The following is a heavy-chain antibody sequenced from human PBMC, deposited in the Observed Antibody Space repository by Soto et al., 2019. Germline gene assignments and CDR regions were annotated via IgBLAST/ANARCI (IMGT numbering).Heavy chain of an antibody. Sequence: GGSLRLSCAASGFTFDDYAMHWVRQAPGKGLEWVSGISWNSGSIGYADSVKGRFTISRDNAKNSLYLQMDSLRAEDTALEYCAKGLRGNSYGYFGYWGQGTLVTVSS. V-gene: IGHV3-9*01. CDR2: ISWNSGSI. CDR1: GFTFDDYA. D-gene: IGHD5-18*01. CDR3: AKGLRGNSYGYFGY. J-gene: IGHJ4*02.